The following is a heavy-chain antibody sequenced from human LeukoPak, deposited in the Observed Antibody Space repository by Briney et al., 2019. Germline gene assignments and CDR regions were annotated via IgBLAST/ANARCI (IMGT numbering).Heavy chain of an antibody. D-gene: IGHD3-22*01. J-gene: IGHJ4*02. Sequence: SETLSLTCTVSGGSISSSSYYWGWIRQPPGKGLEWIGYIYYSGSTNYNPSLKSRVTISVDTSKNQFSLKLSSVTAADTAVYYCARFSYDSFDYWGQGTLVTVSS. V-gene: IGHV4-61*05. CDR2: IYYSGST. CDR3: ARFSYDSFDY. CDR1: GGSISSSSYY.